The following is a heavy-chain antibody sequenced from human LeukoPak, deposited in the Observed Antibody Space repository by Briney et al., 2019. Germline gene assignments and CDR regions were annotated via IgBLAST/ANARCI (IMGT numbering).Heavy chain of an antibody. CDR1: GYTFTSYD. J-gene: IGHJ4*02. V-gene: IGHV1-69*10. CDR3: ARVGYSSGCYAAAGY. D-gene: IGHD6-19*01. Sequence: ASVRVSCKASGYTFTSYDINWVRQAPGQGLEWMGRIIPILGIANYAQKFQGRVTITADKSTSTAYMELSSLRSEDTAVYYCARVGYSSGCYAAAGYWGQGTLVTVSS. CDR2: IIPILGIA.